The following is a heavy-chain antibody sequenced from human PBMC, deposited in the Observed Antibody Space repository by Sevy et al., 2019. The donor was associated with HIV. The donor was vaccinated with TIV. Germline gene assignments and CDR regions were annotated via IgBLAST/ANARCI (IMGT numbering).Heavy chain of an antibody. CDR1: GGSISSYF. V-gene: IGHV4-59*01. D-gene: IGHD1-1*01. CDR2: IYFTGNT. Sequence: SETLSLTCSVSGGSISSYFWTWVRQSPGKGLEWIGNIYFTGNTDYSPSLKSRVTWSLDTSKSQFSLTLKSVTAADTAIYFCARDSTTRPRVLDYWGQGTLVTVSS. J-gene: IGHJ4*02. CDR3: ARDSTTRPRVLDY.